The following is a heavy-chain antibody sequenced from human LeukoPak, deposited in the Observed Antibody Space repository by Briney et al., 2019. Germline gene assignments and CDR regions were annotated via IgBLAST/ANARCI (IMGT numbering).Heavy chain of an antibody. CDR2: ISAYNGNT. D-gene: IGHD6-19*01. CDR3: ARTDSSGWYFDY. CDR1: GYTFTSYG. Sequence: ASVKVSCKASGYTFTSYGISWVRQAPGQGLEWMGWISAYNGNTNYAQKLQGRVTMTTDTSTSTAYVELRSLRSDDTAVYYCARTDSSGWYFDYWGQGTLVTVSS. V-gene: IGHV1-18*01. J-gene: IGHJ4*02.